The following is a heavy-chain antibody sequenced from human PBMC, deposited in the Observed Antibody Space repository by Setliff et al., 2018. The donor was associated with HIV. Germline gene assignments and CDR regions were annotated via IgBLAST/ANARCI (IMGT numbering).Heavy chain of an antibody. CDR1: GGAFSGYA. J-gene: IGHJ3*02. Sequence: SVTVSCKASGGAFSGYALSWVRQAPGQGLEWMGGLIPILGIAQYAQKFHGRVTISADTSTTTAYLEVSSLRSEDTAVYYCAKGYYHDSRGYPTGPAFDIWGQGTMVTV. D-gene: IGHD3-22*01. V-gene: IGHV1-69*10. CDR3: AKGYYHDSRGYPTGPAFDI. CDR2: LIPILGIA.